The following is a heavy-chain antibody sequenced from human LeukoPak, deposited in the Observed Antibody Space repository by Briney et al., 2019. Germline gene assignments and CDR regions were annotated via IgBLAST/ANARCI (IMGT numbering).Heavy chain of an antibody. D-gene: IGHD2-15*01. CDR2: ISYDGSTK. Sequence: PGGSLRLSCAASGFTFSSYAMHWVRQAPGKGLEWVAVISYDGSTKYYADSVKGRFTISRDNSKNTLYLQMNSLRAEDTAVYYCARDRLGYCSGGSCSYWGQGTLVTVSS. CDR3: ARDRLGYCSGGSCSY. V-gene: IGHV3-30-3*01. J-gene: IGHJ4*02. CDR1: GFTFSSYA.